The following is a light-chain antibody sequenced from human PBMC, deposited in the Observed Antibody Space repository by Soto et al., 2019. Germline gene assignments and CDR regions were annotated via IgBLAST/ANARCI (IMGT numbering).Light chain of an antibody. V-gene: IGKV2-28*01. CDR3: QHYDSLPIT. CDR2: GAS. Sequence: DIVRTQSPVSLPVIPWEPASISCRSSQSLVHSNGYNYLDWYQQKPGQPPRLLIYGASSRATGIPDRFSGSGYGTDFNLTISRLETEDFAVFYCQHYDSLPITFGQGTRLEIK. CDR1: QSLVHSNGYNY. J-gene: IGKJ5*01.